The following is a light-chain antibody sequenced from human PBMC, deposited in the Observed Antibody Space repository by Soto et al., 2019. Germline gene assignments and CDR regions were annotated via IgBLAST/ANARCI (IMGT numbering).Light chain of an antibody. CDR2: GAS. V-gene: IGKV3-15*01. J-gene: IGKJ1*01. CDR1: QRVGSS. CDR3: QQYNTWSPT. Sequence: EIVMTQSPATLSVSPGERATLSCRASQRVGSSIAWYQQKPGQAPRLLIFGASTRATGVPARFNGSASGTEFTLTISSLQSEHFAVYYCQQYNTWSPTFGQGAKVEIK.